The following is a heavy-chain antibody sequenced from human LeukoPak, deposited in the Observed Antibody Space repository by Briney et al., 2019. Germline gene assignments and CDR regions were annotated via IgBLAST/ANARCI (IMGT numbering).Heavy chain of an antibody. CDR2: IKSKTDGGTT. Sequence: GGSLRLSCAASGFTFSNAWMNWVRQAPGKGLEWVGRIKSKTDGGTTDYAAPVKGRFTISRDDSKNTLYMQMNRLKTEDTAVYYCITDVSRYHYDGSDYYWGQGTLVTVSS. CDR1: GFTFSNAW. CDR3: ITDVSRYHYDGSDYY. J-gene: IGHJ4*02. D-gene: IGHD3-22*01. V-gene: IGHV3-15*07.